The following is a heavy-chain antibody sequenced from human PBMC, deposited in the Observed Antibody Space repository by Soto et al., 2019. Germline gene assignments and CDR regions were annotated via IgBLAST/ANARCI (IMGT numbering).Heavy chain of an antibody. D-gene: IGHD3-3*01. CDR3: AREGDFWSGFHDFDY. Sequence: QVQLVESGGGVVQPGRSLRLSCAASGFTFSSYGMHWVRQAPGKGLEWVAVIWYDGSNKYYADSVKGRFTISRDNSKNTLYLQMNSLRAEDTAVYYCAREGDFWSGFHDFDYWGQGTLVTVSS. J-gene: IGHJ4*02. CDR2: IWYDGSNK. CDR1: GFTFSSYG. V-gene: IGHV3-33*01.